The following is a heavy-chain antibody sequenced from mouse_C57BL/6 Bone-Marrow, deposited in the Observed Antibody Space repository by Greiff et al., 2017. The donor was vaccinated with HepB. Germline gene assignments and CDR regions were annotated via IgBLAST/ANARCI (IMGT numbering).Heavy chain of an antibody. CDR2: IRNKANGYST. J-gene: IGHJ4*01. CDR1: GFTFTDYY. CDR3: ARSYYGSNYYYAMDY. Sequence: EVKLVESGGGLVQPGGSLSLSCAASGFTFTDYYMSWVRQPPGKALEWLGFIRNKANGYSTEYSASVKGRFTISRENSQSILYLQMNALRAEDSATYYCARSYYGSNYYYAMDYWGQGTSVTVSS. D-gene: IGHD1-1*01. V-gene: IGHV7-3*01.